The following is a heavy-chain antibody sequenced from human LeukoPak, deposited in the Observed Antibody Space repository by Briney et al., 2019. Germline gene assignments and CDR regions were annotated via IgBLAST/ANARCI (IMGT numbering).Heavy chain of an antibody. D-gene: IGHD6-13*01. J-gene: IGHJ6*02. CDR2: IWYDGSNK. V-gene: IGHV3-33*01. Sequence: PGGSLRLSCAASGFTFSSYGMHWVRQAPGKGLEWVAVIWYDGSNKYYADSVKGRSTISRDNSKNTLYLQMNSLRAEDTAVYYCARVGAAAAGHYYYYGMDVWGQGTTVTVSS. CDR1: GFTFSSYG. CDR3: ARVGAAAAGHYYYYGMDV.